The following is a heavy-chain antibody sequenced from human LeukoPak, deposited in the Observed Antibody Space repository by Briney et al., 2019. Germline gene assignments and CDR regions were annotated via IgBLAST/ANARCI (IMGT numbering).Heavy chain of an antibody. Sequence: ASVKVSCQASGYSFTDFYLNWVRQAPGQGLEWMGWINPYSDALIYAQRFQGWVTMTWDTSTGTAYMELTRLTSDDTAVYYCATATVTHTRDPWGQGTLITVSS. CDR3: ATATVTHTRDP. CDR1: GYSFTDFY. V-gene: IGHV1-2*04. D-gene: IGHD1-14*01. J-gene: IGHJ5*02. CDR2: INPYSDAL.